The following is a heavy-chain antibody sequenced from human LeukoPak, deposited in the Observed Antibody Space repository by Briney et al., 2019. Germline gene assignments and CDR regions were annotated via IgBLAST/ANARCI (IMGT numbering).Heavy chain of an antibody. J-gene: IGHJ3*02. CDR2: IYPGDSDT. Sequence: GESLKISCKVSGYTFTNYWIGWVRQMPGKGLEWMGIIYPGDSDTRYSPSFQGQVTISADKSISTAYLQWSSLKASDTAMYYCAIDTGYYYDSSGYRDIHAFDIWGQGTMVTVSS. D-gene: IGHD3-22*01. V-gene: IGHV5-51*01. CDR3: AIDTGYYYDSSGYRDIHAFDI. CDR1: GYTFTNYW.